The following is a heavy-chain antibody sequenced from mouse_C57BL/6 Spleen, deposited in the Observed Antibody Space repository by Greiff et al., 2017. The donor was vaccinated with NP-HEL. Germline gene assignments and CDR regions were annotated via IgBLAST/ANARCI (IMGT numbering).Heavy chain of an antibody. J-gene: IGHJ1*03. CDR1: GFTFSDYG. CDR2: ISSGSSTI. CDR3: ARITTVVHFDV. Sequence: EVKLVESGGGLVKPGGSLKLSCAASGFTFSDYGMHWVRQAPEKGLEWVAYISSGSSTIYYADTVKGRFTISRDNAKNTLFLQMTSLRSEDTAMYYCARITTVVHFDVWGTGTTVTVSS. D-gene: IGHD1-1*01. V-gene: IGHV5-17*01.